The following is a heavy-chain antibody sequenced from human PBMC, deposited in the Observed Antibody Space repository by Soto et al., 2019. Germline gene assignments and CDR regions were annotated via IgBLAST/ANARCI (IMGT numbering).Heavy chain of an antibody. CDR2: INSDGSST. J-gene: IGHJ4*02. D-gene: IGHD6-13*01. Sequence: EVQLVESGGGLVQPGGSLRLSCAASGFTFSSYWMHWVRQAPGKGLVWVSRINSDGSSTSYADSVKGRFTISRDNAKNPLYLQMRSLRAEDTAVYYCARTNLAAAGIRYWGQGTLVTVSS. CDR3: ARTNLAAAGIRY. CDR1: GFTFSSYW. V-gene: IGHV3-74*01.